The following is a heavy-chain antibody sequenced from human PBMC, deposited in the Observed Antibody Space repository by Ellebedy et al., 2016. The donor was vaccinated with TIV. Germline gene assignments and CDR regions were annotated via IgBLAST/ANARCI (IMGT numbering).Heavy chain of an antibody. Sequence: SQTLSLTCAISGDSVSSNSAAWNWIRQSPSRGLEWLGRTFYRSKWSSDYAVSVKSRITINADSSKNQFSLQLSSVSPEDTAVYYCVRGTNGWSGVDYWGQGTLVTVSS. V-gene: IGHV6-1*01. J-gene: IGHJ4*02. CDR2: TFYRSKWSS. CDR3: VRGTNGWSGVDY. D-gene: IGHD2-8*01. CDR1: GDSVSSNSAA.